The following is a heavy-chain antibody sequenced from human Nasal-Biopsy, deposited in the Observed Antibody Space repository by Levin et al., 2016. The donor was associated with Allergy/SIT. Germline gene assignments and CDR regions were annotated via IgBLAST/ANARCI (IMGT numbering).Heavy chain of an antibody. J-gene: IGHJ4*02. D-gene: IGHD3-10*01. Sequence: GSLRLSCAASGFTFSSYSVNWVRQAPGKGLEWIGDVYESGTATYNPSLKSRLTISVDKSENQFSLSLSFVTAADTAVYYCARRVGDFLVAGGYYFNSWGQGLLVTVSS. CDR3: ARRVGDFLVAGGYYFNS. CDR1: GFTFSSYSV. CDR2: VYESGTA. V-gene: IGHV4-4*02.